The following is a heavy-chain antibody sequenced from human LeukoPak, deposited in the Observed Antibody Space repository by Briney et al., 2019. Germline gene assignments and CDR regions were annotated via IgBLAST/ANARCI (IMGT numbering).Heavy chain of an antibody. CDR1: GGSLSGSY. V-gene: IGHV4-59*08. CDR2: ISYSGST. CDR3: ARHYFYGMDV. J-gene: IGHJ6*02. Sequence: SETLSLTCTVSGGSLSGSYWSWIRQPPGKGLEWIGYISYSGSTNYNPSLKSRVTISVDTSQNQFSLNLHSVTAADTAVYYCARHYFYGMDVWGQGTTVTVSS.